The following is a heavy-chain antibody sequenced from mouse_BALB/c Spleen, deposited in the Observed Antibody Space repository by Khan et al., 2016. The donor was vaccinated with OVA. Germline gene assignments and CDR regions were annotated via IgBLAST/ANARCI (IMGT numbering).Heavy chain of an antibody. J-gene: IGHJ2*01. V-gene: IGHV3-2*02. Sequence: EVKLLESGPGLVKPSQSLSLTCTVTGYSITSGYGWNWIRQFPGNKLEWMGYISYSGSTNYNPSLKSRISITRDTSKNQFFLQLNSVPTEDTATCYCARTARIKYWGQGTTLTVSS. CDR2: ISYSGST. D-gene: IGHD1-2*01. CDR1: GYSITSGYG. CDR3: ARTARIKY.